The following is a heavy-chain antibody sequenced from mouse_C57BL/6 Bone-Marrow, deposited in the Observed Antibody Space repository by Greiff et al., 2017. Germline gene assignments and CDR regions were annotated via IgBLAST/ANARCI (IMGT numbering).Heavy chain of an antibody. CDR1: GFTFTDYY. CDR2: IRNKANGYTT. Sequence: DVKLVESGGGLVQPGGSLSLSCAASGFTFTDYYMSWVRQPPGKALEWLGFIRNKANGYTTEYSASVKGRFTISRANSQSILYLQMNALRAEDSATYYCARFLYYSGSSYRYFDVWGTGTTVTVSS. J-gene: IGHJ1*03. D-gene: IGHD1-1*01. CDR3: ARFLYYSGSSYRYFDV. V-gene: IGHV7-3*01.